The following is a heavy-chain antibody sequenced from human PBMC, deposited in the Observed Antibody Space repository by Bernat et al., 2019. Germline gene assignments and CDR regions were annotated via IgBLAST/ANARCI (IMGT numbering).Heavy chain of an antibody. CDR3: AKDLFFGAVAGIADP. Sequence: QVQLVESGGGVVQPGRSLKLSCAASGFTFSSYGMHWVRQAPGQGLEGGAVISYDGSNKYYPDSVKGRFTISRDTSKNTLYLPMNSLRAEHTAVYYCAKDLFFGAVAGIADPWGQGTLVNVSS. V-gene: IGHV3-30*18. J-gene: IGHJ5*02. CDR1: GFTFSSYG. D-gene: IGHD6-19*01. CDR2: ISYDGSNK.